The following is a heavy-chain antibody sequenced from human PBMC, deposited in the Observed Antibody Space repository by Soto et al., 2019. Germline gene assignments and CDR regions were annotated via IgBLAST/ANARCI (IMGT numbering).Heavy chain of an antibody. V-gene: IGHV3-30*04. Sequence: QVQLVESGGGVVQPERSQRLSCTASKFTFASYVMHWVRQAPGEGLEWVALISCDGTNKYYADSVKGRFTISRDNAKNTISLQMNSMRPEDTAVYDCEREMIPIIRGGISAMDVWGQGTTVTVS. CDR3: EREMIPIIRGGISAMDV. J-gene: IGHJ6*02. CDR1: KFTFASYV. CDR2: ISCDGTNK. D-gene: IGHD2-21*01.